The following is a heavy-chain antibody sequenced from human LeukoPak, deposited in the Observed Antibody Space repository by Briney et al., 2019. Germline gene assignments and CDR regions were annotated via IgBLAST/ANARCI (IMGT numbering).Heavy chain of an antibody. CDR3: AKGSRVTTGTAYFDY. V-gene: IGHV3-23*01. CDR2: ISGSGGST. D-gene: IGHD4-17*01. Sequence: GGSLRLSCAASGFTFSSYAMRWVRQAPGKGLEWVSAISGSGGSTYYADSVKGRFTISRDNSKNTLYLQMNSLRAEDTAVYYCAKGSRVTTGTAYFDYWGQGTLVTVSS. J-gene: IGHJ4*02. CDR1: GFTFSSYA.